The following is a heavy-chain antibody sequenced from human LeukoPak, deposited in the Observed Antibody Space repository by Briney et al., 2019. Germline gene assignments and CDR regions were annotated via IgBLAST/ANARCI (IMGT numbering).Heavy chain of an antibody. V-gene: IGHV4-59*08. Sequence: SETLSLTCTVSGGSISYYYWSWIRQPPGKGPEWVGYIYSSGSTNYNPSLKSRVAISLDTSKSQFSLTLSSVTAADTAVYYCARTTVTVSHFDYWGQGTLVTVSS. CDR1: GGSISYYY. CDR2: IYSSGST. D-gene: IGHD4-11*01. CDR3: ARTTVTVSHFDY. J-gene: IGHJ4*02.